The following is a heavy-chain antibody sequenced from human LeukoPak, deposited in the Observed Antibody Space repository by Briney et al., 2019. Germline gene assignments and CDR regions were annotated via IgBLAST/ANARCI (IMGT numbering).Heavy chain of an antibody. V-gene: IGHV4-39*07. D-gene: IGHD1-14*01. CDR3: ARVSSIANRHFDY. Sequence: SETLSLTCTVSGGSISSSSYYWGWIRQPPGKGLEWIGSIYYSGSTYYNPSLKSRVTISVDTSKNQFSLKVSSVTAADTAIYYRARVSSIANRHFDYWGQGTLVTVSS. J-gene: IGHJ4*02. CDR2: IYYSGST. CDR1: GGSISSSSYY.